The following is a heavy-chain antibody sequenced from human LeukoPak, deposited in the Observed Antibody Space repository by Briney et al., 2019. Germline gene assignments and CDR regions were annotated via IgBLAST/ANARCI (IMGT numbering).Heavy chain of an antibody. J-gene: IGHJ4*02. D-gene: IGHD6-13*01. V-gene: IGHV3-9*01. CDR1: GFTFDDYA. CDR2: IIWNSGSI. Sequence: PGRSLRLSCAASGFTFDDYAMHWVRQAPGKGLEWVSGIIWNSGSIGYADSVKGRFTISRDNAKNSLYLQMNSLRAEDTALYYCAKDLSSSWYAVDYWGQGTLVTVSS. CDR3: AKDLSSSWYAVDY.